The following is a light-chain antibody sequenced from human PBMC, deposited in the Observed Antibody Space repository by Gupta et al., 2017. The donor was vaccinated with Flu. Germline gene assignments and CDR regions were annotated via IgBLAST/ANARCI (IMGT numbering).Light chain of an antibody. Sequence: DIVMTQSPDSLAVSLGERATINCKSSQSILYSSNNNNYLAWYQQKPGQSPKLLIYWASTREYGVPDRFSGSGSGTDFILTISSLQAEDVAVYYCQQYDSNPRTFGQGTKVEIK. CDR3: QQYDSNPRT. CDR2: WAS. J-gene: IGKJ1*01. CDR1: QSILYSSNNNNY. V-gene: IGKV4-1*01.